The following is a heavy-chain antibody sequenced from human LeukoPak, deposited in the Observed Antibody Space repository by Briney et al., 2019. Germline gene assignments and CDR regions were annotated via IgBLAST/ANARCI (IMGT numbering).Heavy chain of an antibody. Sequence: PSETLSLTCTVSGGSVSSHYWSWIRQPPGKGLQWIGYISDSGSTNYNPSLKSRVTISVETSKNQFSLKLSSVTAADTAVYYCAREGGVAGTFDYWGQGTLVTVSS. CDR1: GGSVSSHY. CDR3: AREGGVAGTFDY. D-gene: IGHD6-19*01. J-gene: IGHJ4*02. V-gene: IGHV4-59*02. CDR2: ISDSGST.